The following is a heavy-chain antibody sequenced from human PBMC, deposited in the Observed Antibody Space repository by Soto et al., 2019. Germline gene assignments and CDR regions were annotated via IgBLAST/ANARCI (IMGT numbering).Heavy chain of an antibody. CDR2: VIPILGMA. CDR3: ARGGAVVVPGAVDRHNWFDP. CDR1: GGTFSSYS. V-gene: IGHV1-69*02. Sequence: QVQLVQSGAEVKKPGSSVKVSCEASGGTFSSYSFSWVRQAPGQGLEWMGRVIPILGMANYAQKFQGRVTITGDKSTSTVYMVLSSLRSEDTDVYYCARGGAVVVPGAVDRHNWFDPWGQGTLVTVSS. J-gene: IGHJ5*02. D-gene: IGHD2-2*01.